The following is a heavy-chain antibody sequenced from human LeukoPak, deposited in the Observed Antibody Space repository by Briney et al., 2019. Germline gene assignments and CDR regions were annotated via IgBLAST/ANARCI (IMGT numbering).Heavy chain of an antibody. D-gene: IGHD6-13*01. Sequence: GGSLRLSCAASGLTFSSYGMHWVRQAPGKGLEWVAFIRYDGSNKYYADSVKGRFTISRDNSKNTLYLQMNSLRAEDTAVYYCANGRAAAGTGGYYFDYWGQGTLVTVSS. J-gene: IGHJ4*02. CDR2: IRYDGSNK. CDR3: ANGRAAAGTGGYYFDY. V-gene: IGHV3-30*02. CDR1: GLTFSSYG.